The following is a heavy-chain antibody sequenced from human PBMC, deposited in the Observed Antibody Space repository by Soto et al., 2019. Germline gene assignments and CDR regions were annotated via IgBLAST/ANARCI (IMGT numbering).Heavy chain of an antibody. J-gene: IGHJ5*02. CDR1: GYTFTSYD. V-gene: IGHV1-8*01. D-gene: IGHD3-3*01. Sequence: QVQLVQSGAEVKKPGASVKVSCKASGYTFTSYDINWVRQATGQGLEWMGWMNPNSGNTGYAQKVQGRVTMTRNTSLSTAYMELSSLRSEDTAVYYCAGGGDYDLWSGLPRWFDLWGQGTLVTVSS. CDR2: MNPNSGNT. CDR3: AGGGDYDLWSGLPRWFDL.